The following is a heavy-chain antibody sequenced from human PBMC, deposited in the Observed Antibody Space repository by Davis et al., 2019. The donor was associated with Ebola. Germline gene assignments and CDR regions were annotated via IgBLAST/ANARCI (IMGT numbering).Heavy chain of an antibody. CDR1: GFTFSSSA. Sequence: GESLKISCAASGFTFSSSAMSWVRQAPGKGLEWVSGIRGSGGSTSYADSVKGRFTIFRDNSKNTLYLQMDSLRAEDTATYYCARTDYDILTGYYGYWGQGTLVTVSS. J-gene: IGHJ4*02. D-gene: IGHD3-9*01. V-gene: IGHV3-23*01. CDR3: ARTDYDILTGYYGY. CDR2: IRGSGGST.